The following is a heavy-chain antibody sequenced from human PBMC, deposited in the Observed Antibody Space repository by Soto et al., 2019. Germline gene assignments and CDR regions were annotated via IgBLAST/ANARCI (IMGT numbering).Heavy chain of an antibody. V-gene: IGHV1-8*01. CDR2: MNPNSGNT. Sequence: QVQLVQSGAEVKKPGASVKVSCKASGYTFTSYDINWVRQATGQGLEWMGWMNPNSGNTGYAQKFQGRVTMTRNTSISTAYMELSSLRSEDTAVYYCESSLSFGYGDREGFDYWGQGTLVTVSS. J-gene: IGHJ4*02. CDR1: GYTFTSYD. D-gene: IGHD4-17*01. CDR3: ESSLSFGYGDREGFDY.